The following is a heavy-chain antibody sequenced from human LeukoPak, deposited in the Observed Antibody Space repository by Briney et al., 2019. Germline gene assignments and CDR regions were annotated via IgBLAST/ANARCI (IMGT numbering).Heavy chain of an antibody. J-gene: IGHJ6*03. Sequence: PGGSLRLSCAASGFTFSSYEMNWVRQAPGKGLEWVSYISSSGSTIYYADSVKGRFTISRDNAKNSLYLQMNSLRAEDTAVYYCARCRRVGATLKTYYYYYYMDVWGKGTTVTVSS. D-gene: IGHD1-26*01. V-gene: IGHV3-48*03. CDR3: ARCRRVGATLKTYYYYYYMDV. CDR2: ISSSGSTI. CDR1: GFTFSSYE.